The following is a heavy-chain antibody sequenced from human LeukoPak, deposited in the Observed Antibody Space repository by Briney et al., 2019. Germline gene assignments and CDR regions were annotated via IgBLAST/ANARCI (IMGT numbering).Heavy chain of an antibody. V-gene: IGHV3-30*19. Sequence: PGRSLRLSCAASGFTFRSYGMHWVRQAPDKGLEWVAVISYDGSNKYYADSVKGRFTISRDNSKNTLYLQMNSLRAEDTAVYYCARDGPMATKFDYWGQGTLVTVSS. CDR2: ISYDGSNK. CDR1: GFTFRSYG. D-gene: IGHD5-24*01. J-gene: IGHJ4*02. CDR3: ARDGPMATKFDY.